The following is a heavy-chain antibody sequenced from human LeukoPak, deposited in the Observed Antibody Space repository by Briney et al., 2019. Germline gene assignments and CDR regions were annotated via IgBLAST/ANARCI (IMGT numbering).Heavy chain of an antibody. Sequence: PSETLSLTCTVSGGSISGYYWSWIRQPPGKGLEWIGLIQYNGNTNYNPSLKSRITISVDTSNNDFSLNVRSVTAADTAVYYCARHAVLLWFGDEGSALDIWGQGTMVTVSS. CDR1: GGSISGYY. J-gene: IGHJ3*02. D-gene: IGHD3-10*01. CDR2: IQYNGNT. V-gene: IGHV4-59*08. CDR3: ARHAVLLWFGDEGSALDI.